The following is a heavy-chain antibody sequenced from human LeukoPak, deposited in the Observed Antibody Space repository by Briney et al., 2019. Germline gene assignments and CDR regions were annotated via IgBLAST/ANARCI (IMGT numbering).Heavy chain of an antibody. CDR1: GGSISSYY. D-gene: IGHD6-19*01. CDR2: IYYSGST. Sequence: SETLSLTCTLSGGSISSYYWSWIRQPPGKGLEWIGYIYYSGSTNYNPSLKSRVTISVDTSKNQFSLKLSSVTAADTAVYYCARDVRAVAGTNWFDPWGQGTLVTVSS. J-gene: IGHJ5*02. CDR3: ARDVRAVAGTNWFDP. V-gene: IGHV4-59*01.